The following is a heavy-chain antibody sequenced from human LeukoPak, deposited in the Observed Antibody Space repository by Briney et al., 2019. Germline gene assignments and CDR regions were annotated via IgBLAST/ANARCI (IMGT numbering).Heavy chain of an antibody. D-gene: IGHD3-3*01. CDR3: ARGGTIFGVVIPHTGQIDY. CDR2: INPNSGGT. Sequence: ASVKVSCKASGYTFTGYYMHWVRQAPGQGLEWMGWINPNSGGTNYAQKFQGRVTMTRDTSISTAYMELSRLRSDDTAVYYCARGGTIFGVVIPHTGQIDYWGQGTLVTVSS. V-gene: IGHV1-2*02. J-gene: IGHJ4*02. CDR1: GYTFTGYY.